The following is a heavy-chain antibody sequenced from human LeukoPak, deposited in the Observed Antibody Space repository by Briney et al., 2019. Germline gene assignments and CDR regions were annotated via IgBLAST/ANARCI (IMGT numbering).Heavy chain of an antibody. CDR3: AKPEDIVVVPAAFPPDY. Sequence: GGSLRLSCAASGFTVSSNYMSWVRQAPGKGLEWVSVIYSGGSTYYADSVKGRFTISRDNSKNTLYLQMNSLRAEDTAVYYCAKPEDIVVVPAAFPPDYWGQGTLVTVSS. J-gene: IGHJ4*02. V-gene: IGHV3-66*04. CDR2: IYSGGST. CDR1: GFTVSSNY. D-gene: IGHD2-2*01.